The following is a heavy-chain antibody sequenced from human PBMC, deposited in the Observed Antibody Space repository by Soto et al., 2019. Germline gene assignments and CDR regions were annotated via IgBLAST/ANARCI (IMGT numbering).Heavy chain of an antibody. CDR1: GGTFSSYA. J-gene: IGHJ5*02. D-gene: IGHD2-2*02. V-gene: IGHV1-69*13. CDR2: IIPIFGTA. Sequence: SVKVSCKASGGTFSSYAISWVRQAPGQGLEWMGGIIPIFGTANYAQKFQGRVTITADESTSTAYMELSSLRSEDTAVYYCARGYCSSTSCYIAGGWFDPWGQGTLVTVSS. CDR3: ARGYCSSTSCYIAGGWFDP.